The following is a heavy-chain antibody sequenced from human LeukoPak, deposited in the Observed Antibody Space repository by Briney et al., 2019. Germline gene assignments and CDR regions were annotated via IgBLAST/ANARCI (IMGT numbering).Heavy chain of an antibody. Sequence: GGSLRLSCAASGFTFSSYSMNWVRQAPRKGLEWVSSISSSSSYIYYADSVKGRFTISRDNAKNSLYLQMNSLRAEDTAVYYCARDLYYDSPTFCYWGQGTLVTVSS. CDR1: GFTFSSYS. J-gene: IGHJ4*02. D-gene: IGHD3-22*01. CDR2: ISSSSSYI. V-gene: IGHV3-21*01. CDR3: ARDLYYDSPTFCY.